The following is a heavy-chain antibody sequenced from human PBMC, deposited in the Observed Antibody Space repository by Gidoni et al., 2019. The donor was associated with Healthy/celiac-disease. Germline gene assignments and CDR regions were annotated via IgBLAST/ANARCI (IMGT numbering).Heavy chain of an antibody. Sequence: EVQLVESGGGLVQPGGSLRLSCAAAGFTFSSYSMNWVRQAPGKGLEWVSYISSSSSTIYYADSVKGRFTISRDNAKNSLYLQMNSLRAEDTAVYYCARDLGYSYGRDDAFDIWGQGTMVTVSS. CDR1: GFTFSSYS. D-gene: IGHD5-18*01. V-gene: IGHV3-48*01. J-gene: IGHJ3*02. CDR2: ISSSSSTI. CDR3: ARDLGYSYGRDDAFDI.